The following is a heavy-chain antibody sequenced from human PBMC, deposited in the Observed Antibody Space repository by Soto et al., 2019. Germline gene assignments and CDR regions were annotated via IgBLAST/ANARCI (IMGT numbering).Heavy chain of an antibody. J-gene: IGHJ4*02. CDR2: ISGSSVNT. CDR1: GFTFSNYG. CDR3: EEERGFREPFDY. V-gene: IGHV3-23*01. Sequence: PGGSLRLSCAASGFTFSNYGMGWVRQVPGKGLEWVSAISGSSVNTYYVDSVKGRFTISRDNSKNTLYLQMSSLGAGDTAVYYCEEERGFREPFDYWGQGTLVSVSS.